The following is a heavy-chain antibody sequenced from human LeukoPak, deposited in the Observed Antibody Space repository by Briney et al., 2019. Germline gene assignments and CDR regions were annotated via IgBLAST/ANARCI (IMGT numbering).Heavy chain of an antibody. CDR1: GFIFSNYG. J-gene: IGHJ4*02. Sequence: GRSLRLSCAASGFIFSNYGMHWVRQAPGKGLEWVAVISYDGSNKYYADSVKGRFTISRDNSKNTLYLQMNSLRPEDTAVYYCAKDGQQLAFDYWGQGILVAVSS. D-gene: IGHD6-13*01. CDR3: AKDGQQLAFDY. CDR2: ISYDGSNK. V-gene: IGHV3-30*18.